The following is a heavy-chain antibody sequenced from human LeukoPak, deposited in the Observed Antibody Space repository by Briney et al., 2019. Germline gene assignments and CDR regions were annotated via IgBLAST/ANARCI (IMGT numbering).Heavy chain of an antibody. D-gene: IGHD6-6*01. Sequence: GASVTVSCKASGYTFTGYYMHWVRQAPGQGLEWMGWINPNSGGTNYAQKFQGRVTMTRDTSISTAYIELSRLRSDDTAVYYCAREVEYSSSSGRFDPWGQGTLVTVSS. V-gene: IGHV1-2*02. CDR1: GYTFTGYY. CDR3: AREVEYSSSSGRFDP. CDR2: INPNSGGT. J-gene: IGHJ5*02.